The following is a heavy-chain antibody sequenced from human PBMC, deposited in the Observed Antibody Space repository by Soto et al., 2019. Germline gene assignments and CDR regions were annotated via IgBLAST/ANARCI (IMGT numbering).Heavy chain of an antibody. Sequence: GGSLRLSCAASGFTFSNHRMHWVRQAPGKGLVWVSLISSDGSTTNYADSVRGRFTISRDNAKNTVFLQMNSLGAEDTAVYYCAREMGACSDSSCYPGPYDSWGQGTLVTVSS. CDR2: ISSDGSTT. CDR1: GFTFSNHR. V-gene: IGHV3-74*01. J-gene: IGHJ5*02. CDR3: AREMGACSDSSCYPGPYDS. D-gene: IGHD3-16*01.